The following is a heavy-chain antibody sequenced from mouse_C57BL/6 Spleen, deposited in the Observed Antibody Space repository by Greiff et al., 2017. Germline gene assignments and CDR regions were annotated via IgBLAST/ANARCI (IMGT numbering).Heavy chain of an antibody. CDR2: IYPRDGST. CDR3: ASWGGNYVPYAMDY. D-gene: IGHD2-1*01. Sequence: QVQLQQSGPELVKPGASVKLSCKASGYTFTSYEINWVKQRPGQGLEWIGWIYPRDGSTKYNEKFKGKATMTVDTSSSTAYMELHSLTSEDSAVYFCASWGGNYVPYAMDYWGQGTSVTVSS. J-gene: IGHJ4*01. V-gene: IGHV1-85*01. CDR1: GYTFTSYE.